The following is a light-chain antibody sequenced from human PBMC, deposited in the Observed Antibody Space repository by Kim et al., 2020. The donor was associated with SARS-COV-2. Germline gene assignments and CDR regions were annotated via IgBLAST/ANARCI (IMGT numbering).Light chain of an antibody. J-gene: IGLJ2*01. Sequence: GQRVTISCSGMNSTIGSNYVYWYQQSPGTAPKLLIYKNDLRPSGVPDRFSGSKSGTSASLAISGLRSEDEAEYFCGAWDDSLSGVLFGGGTQLTVL. CDR3: GAWDDSLSGVL. CDR1: NSTIGSNY. CDR2: KND. V-gene: IGLV1-47*01.